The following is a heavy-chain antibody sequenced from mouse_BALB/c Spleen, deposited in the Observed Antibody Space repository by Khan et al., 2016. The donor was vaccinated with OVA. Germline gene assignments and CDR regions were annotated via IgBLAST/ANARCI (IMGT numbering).Heavy chain of an antibody. V-gene: IGHV3-2*02. Sequence: EVQFQESGPGLVKPSQSLSLTCTVTGYSITSDYAWNWIRQFPGNKLEWMGFISYSGNTKYNPSLKSRFSITRDTSKNQFFLQLNSVTTEDTATYYCARVYGGDFDYWGQGTSLTVSS. J-gene: IGHJ2*02. CDR2: ISYSGNT. CDR1: GYSITSDYA. D-gene: IGHD1-1*02. CDR3: ARVYGGDFDY.